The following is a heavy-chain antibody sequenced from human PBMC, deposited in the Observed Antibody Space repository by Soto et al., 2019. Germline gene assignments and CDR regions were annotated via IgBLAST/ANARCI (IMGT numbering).Heavy chain of an antibody. Sequence: QVQLQESGPGLVKPSETLSLTCTVSGGSVSSGSYYWSWIRQPPGKGLEWIGYIYYSGSTNYNPSRKSRVTISVDTSKNQFSLKLSSVTAADTAVYYCARVACSGGSCVFDYWGQGTLVTVSS. CDR2: IYYSGST. CDR3: ARVACSGGSCVFDY. V-gene: IGHV4-61*01. D-gene: IGHD2-15*01. CDR1: GGSVSSGSYY. J-gene: IGHJ4*02.